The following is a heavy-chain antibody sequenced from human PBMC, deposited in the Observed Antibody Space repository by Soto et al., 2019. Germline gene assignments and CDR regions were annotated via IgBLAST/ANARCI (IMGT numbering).Heavy chain of an antibody. CDR3: ARSIVVVTALDY. J-gene: IGHJ4*02. V-gene: IGHV1-3*01. Sequence: ASVKVSGKDSGYTCTSDAMHWVRQAPGQRLEWMGWINAGNGNTKYSQKFQGRVTITRDTSASTAYMELSSLRSEDTAVYYCARSIVVVTALDYWGQGTLVTVSS. CDR2: INAGNGNT. D-gene: IGHD2-21*02. CDR1: GYTCTSDA.